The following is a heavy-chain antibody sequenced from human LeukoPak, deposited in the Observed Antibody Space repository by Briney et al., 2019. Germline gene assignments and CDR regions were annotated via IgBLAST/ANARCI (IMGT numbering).Heavy chain of an antibody. Sequence: PGGSLRLSCAASGFTFSSYAMSWVRQALGKGLEWVSGISGSGGSTYYADSVKGRFTISRDNSKNTLYLQMNSLRAEDTAVYYCAKSSAGTMAYWGQGALVTVSS. D-gene: IGHD6-19*01. V-gene: IGHV3-23*01. CDR3: AKSSAGTMAY. J-gene: IGHJ4*02. CDR1: GFTFSSYA. CDR2: ISGSGGST.